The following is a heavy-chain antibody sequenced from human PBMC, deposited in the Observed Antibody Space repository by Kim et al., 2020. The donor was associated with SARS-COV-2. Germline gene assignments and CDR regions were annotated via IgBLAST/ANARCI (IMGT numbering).Heavy chain of an antibody. CDR1: GFTFSSYA. CDR3: ARESSGYDYQLWFYGYYYYYGMDV. J-gene: IGHJ6*02. Sequence: GGSLRLSCAASGFTFSSYAMHWVRQAPGKGLEWVAVISYDGSNKYYADSVKGRFTISRDNSKNTLYLQMNSLRAEDTAVYYCARESSGYDYQLWFYGYYYYYGMDVWGQGTTVTVSS. CDR2: ISYDGSNK. D-gene: IGHD5-12*01. V-gene: IGHV3-30*04.